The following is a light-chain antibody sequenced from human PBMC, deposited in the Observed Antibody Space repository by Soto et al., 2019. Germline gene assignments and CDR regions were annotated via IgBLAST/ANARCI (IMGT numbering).Light chain of an antibody. Sequence: QSALTQPASVSGSPGQSITISCTGTSNDVGGFNYVSWYQQHPGKAPKVIIYEVSNRPSGVSNRFSGSKSGNTASLTISGLQAEDEADYYCNSYTSSSARVFGGGTKPTVL. V-gene: IGLV2-14*01. CDR1: SNDVGGFNY. J-gene: IGLJ3*02. CDR3: NSYTSSSARV. CDR2: EVS.